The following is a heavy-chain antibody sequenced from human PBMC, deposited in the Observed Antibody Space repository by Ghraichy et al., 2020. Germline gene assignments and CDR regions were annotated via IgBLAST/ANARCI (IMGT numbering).Heavy chain of an antibody. CDR2: IKQDGSEK. V-gene: IGHV3-7*01. CDR3: ATGFSSSRFN. J-gene: IGHJ4*02. CDR1: GLTFSAYW. Sequence: GGSLRLSCAASGLTFSAYWMNWVRQAPGKGLEWVANIKQDGSEKYYVDSVKGRFTISRDNAKKSLYLQMNSLRAEDTAVYYCATGFSSSRFNWGQGTLVTVSS. D-gene: IGHD6-6*01.